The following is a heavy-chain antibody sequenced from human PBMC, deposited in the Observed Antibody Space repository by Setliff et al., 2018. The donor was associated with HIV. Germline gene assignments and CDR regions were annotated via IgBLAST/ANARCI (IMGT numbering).Heavy chain of an antibody. J-gene: IGHJ4*02. CDR1: GFTFSSYA. D-gene: IGHD1-1*01. Sequence: LRLSCAASGFTFSSYAIHWVRQAPGKGLEWVALISYEGSNKYYADSVKGRFTISRANSKNTLYLQMNSLRAEDTAVYYCAKEFDDFSGAYWGPGTLFTVSS. V-gene: IGHV3-30*04. CDR3: AKEFDDFSGAY. CDR2: ISYEGSNK.